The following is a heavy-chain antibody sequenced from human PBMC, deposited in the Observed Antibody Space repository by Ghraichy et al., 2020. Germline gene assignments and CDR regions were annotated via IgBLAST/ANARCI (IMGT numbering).Heavy chain of an antibody. D-gene: IGHD3-3*01. Sequence: GGSLRLSCAASGFTFSSYGMHWVRQAPGKGLEWVAVIWYDGSNKYYADSVKGRFTISRDNSKNTLYLQMNSLRAEDTAVYYCAREGILRLLERLLMDYWGQGTLVTVSS. CDR1: GFTFSSYG. CDR3: AREGILRLLERLLMDY. V-gene: IGHV3-33*01. J-gene: IGHJ4*02. CDR2: IWYDGSNK.